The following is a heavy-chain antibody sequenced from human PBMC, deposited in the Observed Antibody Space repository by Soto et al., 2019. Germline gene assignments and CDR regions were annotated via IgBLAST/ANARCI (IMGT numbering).Heavy chain of an antibody. CDR3: AKTYYYDSSGYYDQS. CDR1: GGSISSGGYY. V-gene: IGHV4-31*03. D-gene: IGHD3-22*01. Sequence: PSETLSLTCTVSGGSISSGGYYWSWIRQHPGKGLEWIGYIYYSGSTYYNPSLKSRVTISVDTSKNQFSLKLSSVTAADTAVYYCAKTYYYDSSGYYDQSWGQGTLVTVSS. CDR2: IYYSGST. J-gene: IGHJ5*02.